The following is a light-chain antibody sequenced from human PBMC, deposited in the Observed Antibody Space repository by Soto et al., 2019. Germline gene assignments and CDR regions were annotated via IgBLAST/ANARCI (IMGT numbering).Light chain of an antibody. V-gene: IGKV3-15*01. CDR2: GVS. CDR3: QQRSNWNT. Sequence: EIVMTQSPATLSVSPGERAPLSCRASQRLSSNLAWYQPKPGQAPSLLIYGVSTRATGIPDRFSGSGSGTDFSLTIRRLEPDDFAVYYCQQRSNWNTFGQGTRREIK. J-gene: IGKJ5*01. CDR1: QRLSSN.